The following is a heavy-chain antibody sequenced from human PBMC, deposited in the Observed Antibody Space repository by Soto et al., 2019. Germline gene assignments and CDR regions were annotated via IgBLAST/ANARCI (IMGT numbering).Heavy chain of an antibody. CDR1: GFTFKESA. Sequence: EVRLLEAGGGLKQPGGSLRLSCAASGFTFKESAMNWVRQAPGKGLEWVASISDTGASTWYAESVRGRLSISRDNSKNSLYMQVATLSGEDAGVYYCAKGRGSCGAWYFDNLSQGTLVTVSS. V-gene: IGHV3-23*01. CDR3: AKGRGSCGAWYFDN. CDR2: ISDTGAST. D-gene: IGHD3-10*01. J-gene: IGHJ4*02.